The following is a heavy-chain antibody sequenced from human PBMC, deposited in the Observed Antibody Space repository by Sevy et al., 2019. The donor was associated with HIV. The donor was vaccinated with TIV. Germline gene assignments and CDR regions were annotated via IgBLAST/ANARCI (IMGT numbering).Heavy chain of an antibody. J-gene: IGHJ4*02. CDR1: GYTFSSYR. CDR3: ARAYCSGGRCYSLAY. Sequence: ASVKVSCKASGYTFSSYRITWVRQAPGQGPAWIGWISALNGDTNYAQKLQGRVTMTADTSTSTVYMDLRSLRSDDTAVYYCARAYCSGGRCYSLAYWGQGTLVTVSS. V-gene: IGHV1-18*01. CDR2: ISALNGDT. D-gene: IGHD2-15*01.